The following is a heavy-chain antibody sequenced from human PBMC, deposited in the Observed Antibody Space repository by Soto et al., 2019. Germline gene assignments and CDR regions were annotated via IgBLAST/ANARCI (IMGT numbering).Heavy chain of an antibody. V-gene: IGHV3-9*01. D-gene: IGHD5-12*01. Sequence: PGGSLRLSCRTSGFTFDDYAMHWVRLGPGKGLEWVSGINWNSGAIYYADSVKGRFTISRDSAKNSLYLQMNSLRVEDTALYFCTRDRYSSTYGYFDYWGQGTLVTVSS. CDR2: INWNSGAI. CDR3: TRDRYSSTYGYFDY. J-gene: IGHJ4*02. CDR1: GFTFDDYA.